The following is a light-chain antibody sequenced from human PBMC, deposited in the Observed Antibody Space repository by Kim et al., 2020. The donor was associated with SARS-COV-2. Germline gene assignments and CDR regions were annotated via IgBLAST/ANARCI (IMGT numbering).Light chain of an antibody. CDR1: QSISSY. Sequence: SASVGDRVTITCRASQSISSYLNWYQQKPGKAPKLLIYAASSLQSGVPSRFSGSGSGTEFTLTISSLQPDDFATYYCQQYNSYSYTFGQGTKLEI. V-gene: IGKV1-5*01. CDR3: QQYNSYSYT. J-gene: IGKJ2*01. CDR2: AAS.